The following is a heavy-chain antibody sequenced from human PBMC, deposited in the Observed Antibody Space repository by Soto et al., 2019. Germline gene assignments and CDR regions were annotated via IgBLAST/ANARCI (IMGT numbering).Heavy chain of an antibody. CDR1: GYSFTTYW. J-gene: IGHJ6*02. Sequence: PGESLKISCKASGYSFTTYWIAWVRQMPGKGLEWMGIINPGDSDIRYSPSFQGQVTISADNFISTAYLQWSSLKASDTAMYYCARHEQFYYYYYGMDVWGQGTAVTVSS. V-gene: IGHV5-51*01. CDR3: ARHEQFYYYYYGMDV. D-gene: IGHD4-4*01. CDR2: INPGDSDI.